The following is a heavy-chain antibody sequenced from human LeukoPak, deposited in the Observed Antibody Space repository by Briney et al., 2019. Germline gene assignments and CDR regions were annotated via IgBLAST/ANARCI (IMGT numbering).Heavy chain of an antibody. Sequence: SETLSPTCAVYGGSFSGYLWTWIRQSPGKGLEWIGEVNHSGSTNYNPSLKSRVTISVDTSKNQFSLKLSSVTAADTAVYYCARGRNIVVVVAATAEYYYMDVWGKGTTVTVSS. CDR1: GGSFSGYL. CDR2: VNHSGST. V-gene: IGHV4-34*01. J-gene: IGHJ6*03. D-gene: IGHD2-15*01. CDR3: ARGRNIVVVVAATAEYYYMDV.